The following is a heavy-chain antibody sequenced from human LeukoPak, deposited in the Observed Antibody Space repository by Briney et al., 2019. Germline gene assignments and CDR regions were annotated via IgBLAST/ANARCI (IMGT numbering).Heavy chain of an antibody. CDR1: GYTFTSYG. Sequence: ASVKVSCEASGYTFTSYGISWVRQAPGQGLEWMGWISAYNGNTNYAQKLQGRVTMTTDTSASTAYMELSSLRSEDMAVYYCARLYGDYGNYFDYWGQGTLVTVSS. CDR2: ISAYNGNT. V-gene: IGHV1-18*03. J-gene: IGHJ4*02. CDR3: ARLYGDYGNYFDY. D-gene: IGHD4-17*01.